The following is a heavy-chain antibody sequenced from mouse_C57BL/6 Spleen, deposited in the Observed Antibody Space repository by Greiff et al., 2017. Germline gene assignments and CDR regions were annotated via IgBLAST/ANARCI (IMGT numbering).Heavy chain of an antibody. J-gene: IGHJ3*01. CDR1: GYTFTSYW. CDR2: IHPNSGST. Sequence: QVQLQQPGAELVKPGASVKLSCKASGYTFTSYWMHWVKQRPGQGLEWIGMIHPNSGSTNYNEKFKSKATLTVDNSSSTAYMQLSSLTSEDSAVYYCAVLDSSGYPWFAYWGQGTLVTVSA. CDR3: AVLDSSGYPWFAY. V-gene: IGHV1-64*01. D-gene: IGHD3-2*02.